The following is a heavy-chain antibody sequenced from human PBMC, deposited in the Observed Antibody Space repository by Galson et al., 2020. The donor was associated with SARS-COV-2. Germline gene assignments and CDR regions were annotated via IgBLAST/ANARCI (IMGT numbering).Heavy chain of an antibody. CDR1: GYSFTTYW. CDR3: ARFSPTRRYFDF. J-gene: IGHJ4*02. V-gene: IGHV5-51*01. Sequence: GESLKTSCKGSGYSFTTYWNGWVRQMPGKGLEWMGFTHPTASDTKYSPSSQGQVTISADKSITTAYLQWSSLKASDTAMYYCARFSPTRRYFDFWGQGTLVTVSS. D-gene: IGHD1-1*01. CDR2: THPTASDT.